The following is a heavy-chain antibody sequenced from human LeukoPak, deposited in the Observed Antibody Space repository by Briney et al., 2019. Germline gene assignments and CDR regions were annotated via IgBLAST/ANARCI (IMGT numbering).Heavy chain of an antibody. V-gene: IGHV4-4*02. CDR3: AREITYYYDSSGYYPHLYDAFDI. Sequence: SETLSLTCTVSGGSISSSNWWSWVRQPPGKGLEWIGEIYHSGSTNYNPSLKSRVTISVDKSKNQFSLKLSSVTAADTAVYYCAREITYYYDSSGYYPHLYDAFDIWGQGTMVTVSS. D-gene: IGHD3-22*01. CDR2: IYHSGST. CDR1: GGSISSSNW. J-gene: IGHJ3*02.